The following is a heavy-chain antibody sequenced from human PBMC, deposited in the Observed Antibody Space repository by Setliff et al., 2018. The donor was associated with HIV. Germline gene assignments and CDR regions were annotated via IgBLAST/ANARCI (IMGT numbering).Heavy chain of an antibody. CDR3: ASERSRGNYYYSMDV. J-gene: IGHJ6*03. V-gene: IGHV1-69-2*01. Sequence: ASVKVSCKASGYTFTDYSIDWVQQAPGGGLEWVGRVDPQDGETKYAEKFRDRVTITADTSIDTAYMELSSLTSYVTAIYYCASERSRGNYYYSMDVWGRGTTATVSS. CDR1: GYTFTDYS. CDR2: VDPQDGET.